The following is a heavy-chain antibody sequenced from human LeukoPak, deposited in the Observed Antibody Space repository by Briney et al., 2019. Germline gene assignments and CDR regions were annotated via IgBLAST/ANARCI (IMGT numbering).Heavy chain of an antibody. CDR1: GGSFTDYY. J-gene: IGHJ4*02. D-gene: IGHD6-6*01. V-gene: IGHV4-34*01. CDR2: INHSGST. Sequence: PSETLSLTCAVYGGSFTDYYWSWIRPPPEEGLGWIGEINHSGSTNYNPSLMTRVTISVAASKTQFSLKRNSVTAAHTAVFFCANPPTALVRGGYYFDSWGQGTLVTVSS. CDR3: ANPPTALVRGGYYFDS.